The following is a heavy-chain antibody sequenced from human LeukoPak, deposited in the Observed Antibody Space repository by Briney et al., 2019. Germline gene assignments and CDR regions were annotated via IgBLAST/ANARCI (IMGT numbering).Heavy chain of an antibody. CDR3: ARSNYGEAFNGY. J-gene: IGHJ4*02. V-gene: IGHV3-21*01. CDR1: GFTFSSYS. CDR2: ISSSSSYI. Sequence: GGSLRLSCAASGFTFSSYSMNWVRQAPGKGLEWVSSISSSSSYIYYADSVKGRFTISRDNAKNSLYPQMNSLRAEDTAVYYCARSNYGEAFNGYWGQGTLVTVSS. D-gene: IGHD4-17*01.